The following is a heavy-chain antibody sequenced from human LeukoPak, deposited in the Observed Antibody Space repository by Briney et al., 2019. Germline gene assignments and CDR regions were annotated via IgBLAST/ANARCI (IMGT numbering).Heavy chain of an antibody. CDR2: IYYSGSY. CDR1: GGSISSSSYY. V-gene: IGHV4-39*01. CDR3: ARSYYYESSGPMDV. D-gene: IGHD3-22*01. Sequence: SETLSLTCTVSGGSISSSSYYWGCIRQPPGKGLEWIRSIYYSGSYYYNPSLKSRVTISVDTSKTQFSLKLSAVTAADTAVYYCARSYYYESSGPMDVWGQGTTVTVSS. J-gene: IGHJ6*02.